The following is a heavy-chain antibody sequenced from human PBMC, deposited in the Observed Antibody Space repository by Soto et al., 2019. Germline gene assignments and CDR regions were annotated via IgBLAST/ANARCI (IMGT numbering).Heavy chain of an antibody. V-gene: IGHV1-18*01. J-gene: IGHJ5*02. CDR1: GYTFTSYG. D-gene: IGHD3-9*01. CDR2: INADNGNT. CDR3: AREFAYDILTGYYP. Sequence: ASVXVSCKASGYTFTSYGMCWVRQAPGQRLEWMGWINADNGNTKYSQKFQGRVTITTDTSTSTAYMELSSLRSEDTSVYYCAREFAYDILTGYYPLGQGTLVTVS.